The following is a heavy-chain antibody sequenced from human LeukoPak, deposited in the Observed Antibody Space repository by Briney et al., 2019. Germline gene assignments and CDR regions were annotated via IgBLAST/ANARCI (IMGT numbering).Heavy chain of an antibody. J-gene: IGHJ4*02. D-gene: IGHD4-23*01. CDR2: LSWDGGSE. CDR1: GFTFDDYS. V-gene: IGHV3-43*01. Sequence: GGSLRLSCAASGFTFDDYSMHWVRQRPGKGLEWVSLLSWDGGSEYYADPVRGRFTISRDNRRGSLFLQMKSLKTEDSALYFCARDRGGNTAGFDSWGQGTLVTVSS. CDR3: ARDRGGNTAGFDS.